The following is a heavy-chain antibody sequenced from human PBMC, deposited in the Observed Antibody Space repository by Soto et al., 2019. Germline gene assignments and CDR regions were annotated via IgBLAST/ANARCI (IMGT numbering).Heavy chain of an antibody. V-gene: IGHV4-34*01. CDR1: GGSFSNYY. Sequence: SETLSLTCAVYGGSFSNYYGILLRQPPGKGLEWIGEINQGGSTTYNPSLKSRVTMSLDTSKNQYFLKLNSVTAADTAVYYCATVRNFDKLFSLWGQGTPVTVSS. D-gene: IGHD3-9*01. CDR3: ATVRNFDKLFSL. J-gene: IGHJ4*02. CDR2: INQGGST.